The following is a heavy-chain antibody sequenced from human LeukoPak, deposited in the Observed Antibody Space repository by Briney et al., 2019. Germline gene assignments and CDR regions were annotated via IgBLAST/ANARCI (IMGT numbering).Heavy chain of an antibody. CDR1: GGSISSSSYY. J-gene: IGHJ4*02. D-gene: IGHD3-22*01. CDR3: ARVWNSFNSSGYYYVFDY. Sequence: SETLSLTCTVSGGSISSSSYYWGWIRQPPGKGLEWIGSIYYSGSTYYNPSLKSRVTISVDTSKNQFSLKLSSVTAADTAVYYCARVWNSFNSSGYYYVFDYWGQGTLVTVSS. V-gene: IGHV4-39*07. CDR2: IYYSGST.